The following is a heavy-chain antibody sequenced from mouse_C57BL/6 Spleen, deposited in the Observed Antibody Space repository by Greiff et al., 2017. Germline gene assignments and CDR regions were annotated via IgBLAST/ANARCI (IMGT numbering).Heavy chain of an antibody. J-gene: IGHJ4*01. V-gene: IGHV2-2*01. Sequence: VQLKESGPGLVQPSQSLSITCTVSGFSLTSYGVHWVRQSPGKGLEWLGVIWSGGSTDYNAAFISRLSISKDNSKSQVFFKMNSLQADDTAIYYCARNELHGDYYAMDYWGQGTSVTVSS. CDR3: ARNELHGDYYAMDY. CDR1: GFSLTSYG. D-gene: IGHD2-1*01. CDR2: IWSGGST.